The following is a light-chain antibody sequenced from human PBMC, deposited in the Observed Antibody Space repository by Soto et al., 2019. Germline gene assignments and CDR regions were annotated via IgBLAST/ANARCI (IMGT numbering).Light chain of an antibody. Sequence: EVVLTQSPGTLSLSPGERATLSCRASQSVSSSYLAWYQQKPGQAPRLLIYGASSRATGIPDRFSGSGSGTDFTLTISRLEPEDFAVYYCQQYGSSPTWTFGRGTKVDNK. J-gene: IGKJ1*01. CDR2: GAS. CDR3: QQYGSSPTWT. V-gene: IGKV3-20*01. CDR1: QSVSSSY.